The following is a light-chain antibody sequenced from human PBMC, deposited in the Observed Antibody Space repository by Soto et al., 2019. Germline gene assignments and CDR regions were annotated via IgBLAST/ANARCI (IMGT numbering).Light chain of an antibody. J-gene: IGKJ4*01. CDR1: QDISNF. CDR3: QKCKIAPFT. CDR2: AAS. V-gene: IGKV1-27*01. Sequence: DIQMTQSPSSLSAFVGDTVTITCRASQDISNFLAWYQQKPGKVPKLLIYAASTLQSVVPSRFSGSGSGTDFTLTISSLQPEDGATYYCQKCKIAPFTFGGGTKVEMK.